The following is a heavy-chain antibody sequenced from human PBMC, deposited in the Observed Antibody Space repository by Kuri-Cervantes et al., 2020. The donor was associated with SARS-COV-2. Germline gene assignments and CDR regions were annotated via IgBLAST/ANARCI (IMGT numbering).Heavy chain of an antibody. D-gene: IGHD3-3*01. CDR1: GGSISSSSYY. J-gene: IGHJ6*03. V-gene: IGHV4-39*01. CDR3: ARGVLYYYYYMDV. Sequence: SETLSLTCTVSGGSISSSSYYWGWIRQPPGKGLEWIGSIYYNGSTYYNPPLKSRVTISVDTSKNQFSLKLSSVTAADTAVYYCARGVLYYYYYMDVWGKGTTVTVSS. CDR2: IYYNGST.